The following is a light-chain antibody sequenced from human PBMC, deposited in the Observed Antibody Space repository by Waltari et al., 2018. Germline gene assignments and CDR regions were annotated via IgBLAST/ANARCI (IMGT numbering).Light chain of an antibody. CDR1: ESISIN. V-gene: IGKV3-15*01. J-gene: IGKJ2*01. CDR3: HQYNNRPPYT. Sequence: TQSPATLSVPLGERVTLTCRASESISINLAWYQQKPGQTPRLIIHGASKRATGVPARFAGSGSRTEFTLIISSLQSEDIAVYYCHQYNNRPPYTFGQGTKLEIK. CDR2: GAS.